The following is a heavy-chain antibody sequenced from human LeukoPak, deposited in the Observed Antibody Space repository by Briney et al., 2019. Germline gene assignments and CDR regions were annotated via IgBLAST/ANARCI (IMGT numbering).Heavy chain of an antibody. V-gene: IGHV3-23*01. CDR2: LSGSGGST. Sequence: GGSLRLSCEASGFIFSSHAMSWVRQAPGKGLEWVSGLSGSGGSTYYADSVKGRFTISRDNSKNTLFLQMNSLRVEDTAIYYCAKDGVETYGGVSFFDYWGQGSLVTVSS. CDR1: GFIFSSHA. D-gene: IGHD4-23*01. CDR3: AKDGVETYGGVSFFDY. J-gene: IGHJ4*02.